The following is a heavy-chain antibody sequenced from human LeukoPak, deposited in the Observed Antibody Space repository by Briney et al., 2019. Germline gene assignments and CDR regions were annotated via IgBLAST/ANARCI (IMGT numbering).Heavy chain of an antibody. J-gene: IGHJ4*02. D-gene: IGHD6-19*01. CDR3: VRQRVGTVAGTCDY. V-gene: IGHV4-59*08. CDR1: GFTFSSYA. CDR2: IYYSGTS. Sequence: PGGSLRLSCAASGFTFSSYAMSWVRQAPGKGLEWIGYIYYSGTSNYNPSLKSRVTISIDTSNNQFSLNLSSVTAADTAVYYCVRQRVGTVAGTCDYWGQGTLVTVSS.